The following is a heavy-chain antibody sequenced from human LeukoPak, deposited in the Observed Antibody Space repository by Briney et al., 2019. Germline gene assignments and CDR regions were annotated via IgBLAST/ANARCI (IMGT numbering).Heavy chain of an antibody. CDR3: ASRSGSDRWGAFDI. D-gene: IGHD3-10*01. V-gene: IGHV1-18*01. J-gene: IGHJ3*02. CDR1: GYTFTSYG. Sequence: ASVKVSCKASGYTFTSYGISWVRQAPGQGLEWMGWISAYNGNTNYAQKLQGRVTMTTDTSTSTAYMELRSLRSDDTAVYCCASRSGSDRWGAFDIWGQGTMVTVSS. CDR2: ISAYNGNT.